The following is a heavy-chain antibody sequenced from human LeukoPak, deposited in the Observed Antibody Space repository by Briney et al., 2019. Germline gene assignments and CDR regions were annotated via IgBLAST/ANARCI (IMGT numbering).Heavy chain of an antibody. CDR1: GFTFSSYS. J-gene: IGHJ4*02. Sequence: GGSLRLSCAASGFTFSSYSMNWVRQAPGKGLEWVSSISSSSSYIYYADSVKGRFTISRDNAKNSLYLLMNSLRAEGTAVYYCARSYYRRYFDYWGQGTLVTVSS. V-gene: IGHV3-21*01. CDR3: ARSYYRRYFDY. D-gene: IGHD1-26*01. CDR2: ISSSSSYI.